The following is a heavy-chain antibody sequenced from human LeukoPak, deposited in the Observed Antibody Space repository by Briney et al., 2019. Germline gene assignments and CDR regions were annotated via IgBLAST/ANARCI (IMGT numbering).Heavy chain of an antibody. Sequence: GGSLRLSCAASGFTVSSNYMSWVRQAPGKGLEWVSSISSSSSYIYYADSVKGRFTISRDNAKNSLYLQMNSLRAEDTAVYYCARDQSPPYYDFWSGYYRYFQHWGQGTLVTVSS. CDR2: ISSSSSYI. CDR3: ARDQSPPYYDFWSGYYRYFQH. CDR1: GFTVSSNY. J-gene: IGHJ1*01. V-gene: IGHV3-21*01. D-gene: IGHD3-3*01.